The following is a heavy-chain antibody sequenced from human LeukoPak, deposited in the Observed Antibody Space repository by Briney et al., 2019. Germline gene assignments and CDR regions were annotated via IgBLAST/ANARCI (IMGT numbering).Heavy chain of an antibody. CDR3: ARVNGCTSSTSCYANWFDP. CDR2: INTNSGGT. D-gene: IGHD2-2*01. CDR1: GYTFTGYH. V-gene: IGHV1-2*04. Sequence: ASVKVSCKASGYTFTGYHMHWVRQAPGQGLEWMGWINTNSGGTKYAQKFQGWVTMTSDTSISTAYMELSRLRSDHTAVYYCARVNGCTSSTSCYANWFDPWGQGTLVTVAS. J-gene: IGHJ5*02.